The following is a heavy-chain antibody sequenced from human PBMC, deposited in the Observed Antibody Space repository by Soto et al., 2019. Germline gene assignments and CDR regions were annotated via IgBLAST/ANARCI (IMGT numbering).Heavy chain of an antibody. J-gene: IGHJ4*01. CDR1: GFSLSTYGVG. CDR3: THRPGFSMAFDY. V-gene: IGHV2-5*02. Sequence: QITLKESGPTLVKPTQTLTLTCNFSGFSLSTYGVGVGWIRQPPGKALEWLALIYWDDDTRFSPSLNSRLAITEDTSKSQVVVTITHMDPVDTATYYCTHRPGFSMAFDYWGPGSLVTVSS. CDR2: IYWDDDT. D-gene: IGHD3-10*01.